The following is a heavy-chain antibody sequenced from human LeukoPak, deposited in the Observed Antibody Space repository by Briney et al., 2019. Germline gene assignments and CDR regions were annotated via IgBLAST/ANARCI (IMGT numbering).Heavy chain of an antibody. CDR2: ISAGSDYI. V-gene: IGHV3-21*01. J-gene: IGHJ4*02. CDR1: GFTFSSDN. CDR3: ARDCSSTSCYYFDY. D-gene: IGHD2-2*01. Sequence: PGGSLRLSCEASGFTFSSDNMNWVRQAPGEGLEWVSSISAGSDYIYYADSVKGRFTVSRDNARNSLNLQMNSLRAEDTAVYYCARDCSSTSCYYFDYWGQGTLVTVSS.